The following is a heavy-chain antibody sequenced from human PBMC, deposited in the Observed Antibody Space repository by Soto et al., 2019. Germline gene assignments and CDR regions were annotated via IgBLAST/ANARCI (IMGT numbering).Heavy chain of an antibody. CDR3: ARYASSGNNSVWYTFDP. D-gene: IGHD6-19*01. Sequence: SVKVSGKASGGTFSSYTINWVRQAPGQGLEWMGGIIPIFGTTSYAKKFQGRVTITADESTSTAYMELSSLRSEDTAVYYCARYASSGNNSVWYTFDPWGQGTLVTVSS. CDR1: GGTFSSYT. V-gene: IGHV1-69*13. J-gene: IGHJ5*02. CDR2: IIPIFGTT.